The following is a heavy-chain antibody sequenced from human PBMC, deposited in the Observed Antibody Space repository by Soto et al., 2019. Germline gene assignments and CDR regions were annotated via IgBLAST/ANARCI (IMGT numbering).Heavy chain of an antibody. CDR3: AKGGRQWLVTSDFNY. CDR2: VSHDGRNT. J-gene: IGHJ4*02. CDR1: GFTFSDYA. Sequence: VQLVESGGGVVQPGRSLRLSCAASGFTFSDYAMHWVRQAPGKGLEWVAVVSHDGRNTHYADSVKGRFTISRDSSKNTLSLEMTSLRAEDTAVYYCAKGGRQWLVTSDFNYWGQGALVNVSS. D-gene: IGHD6-19*01. V-gene: IGHV3-30*18.